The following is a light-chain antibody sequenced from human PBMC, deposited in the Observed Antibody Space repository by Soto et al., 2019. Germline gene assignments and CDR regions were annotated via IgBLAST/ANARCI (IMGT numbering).Light chain of an antibody. CDR3: QQYNSYPWT. CDR1: QSINRR. Sequence: DIQMTQSPSTLSASVGDRVTITCRASQSINRRLAWYQQKPGKAPNLLIYDASTLESGVPARFSGGDSGTEFTLTISSLQPDDFTTFYCQQYNSYPWTFCQWTKVEIK. CDR2: DAS. V-gene: IGKV1-5*01. J-gene: IGKJ1*01.